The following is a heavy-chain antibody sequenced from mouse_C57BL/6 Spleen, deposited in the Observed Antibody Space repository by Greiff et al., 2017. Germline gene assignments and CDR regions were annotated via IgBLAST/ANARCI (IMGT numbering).Heavy chain of an antibody. V-gene: IGHV1-50*01. J-gene: IGHJ4*01. Sequence: QVQLQQPGAELVKPGASVKLSCKASGYTFTSYWMQWVKRRPGQGLAWIGEIDPSDSYTNYNQKFKGKATLTVDTSSSTAYMQLSSLTSEDSAVXYCARSEGVDYWGQGTSVTVSS. CDR1: GYTFTSYW. CDR3: ARSEGVDY. CDR2: IDPSDSYT.